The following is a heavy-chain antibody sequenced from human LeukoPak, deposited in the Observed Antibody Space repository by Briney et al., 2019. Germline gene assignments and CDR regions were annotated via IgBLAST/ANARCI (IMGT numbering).Heavy chain of an antibody. CDR3: ARDSFLGGVATTPWSMDV. J-gene: IGHJ6*02. V-gene: IGHV3-30-3*01. CDR2: ISYDGSNK. D-gene: IGHD5-12*01. Sequence: PGGSLRLSCAASGFTFRSYAMHWVRQAPGKGLEWVAVISYDGSNKYYADSVKGRFTSSRDNSKNTLYLQMNSLRAEDTAVYYCARDSFLGGVATTPWSMDVWGQGTTVTVSS. CDR1: GFTFRSYA.